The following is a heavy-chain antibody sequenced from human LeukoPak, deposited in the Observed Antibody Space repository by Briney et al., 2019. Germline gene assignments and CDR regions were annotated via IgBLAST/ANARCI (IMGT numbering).Heavy chain of an antibody. V-gene: IGHV4-34*01. CDR1: GGSFSGYY. Sequence: SSETLSLTCAVYGGSFSGYYWSWIRQPPGKGLEWIGEINHSGSTNYNPSLKSRVTISVDTSKNQFSLKLSSVTAADTAVYYCARDVNGGIFDYWGQGTLVTVSS. CDR3: ARDVNGGIFDY. CDR2: INHSGST. J-gene: IGHJ4*02.